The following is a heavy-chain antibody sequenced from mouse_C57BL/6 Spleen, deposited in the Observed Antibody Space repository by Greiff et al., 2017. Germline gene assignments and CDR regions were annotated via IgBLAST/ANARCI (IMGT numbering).Heavy chain of an antibody. CDR3: ARGNYGSSYYAMDY. J-gene: IGHJ4*01. D-gene: IGHD1-1*01. CDR1: GFTFSDYY. CDR2: ISNGGGST. Sequence: EVMLVESGGGLVQPGGSLKLSCAASGFTFSDYYLYWVRQTPEKRLEWVAYISNGGGSTYYPDTVKGRFTISRDNAKNPLYLQMSRLKSEDTAMYYCARGNYGSSYYAMDYWGQGTSVTVSS. V-gene: IGHV5-12*01.